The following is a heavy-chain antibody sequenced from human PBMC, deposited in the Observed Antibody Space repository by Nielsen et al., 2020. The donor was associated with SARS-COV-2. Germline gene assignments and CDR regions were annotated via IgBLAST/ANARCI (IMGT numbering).Heavy chain of an antibody. CDR1: GFTFNRYY. V-gene: IGHV1-2*06. J-gene: IGHJ4*02. CDR2: INPTNGGT. CDR3: ARAKWNWNDLDY. Sequence: ASVKVSCKASGFTFNRYYMHWVRQAPGQGLEWMGLINPTNGGTTYAQKFQGRVTMTRDTPISTAYMDLSSLKSDDTAVYYCARAKWNWNDLDYWGQGTLVTVSS. D-gene: IGHD1-1*01.